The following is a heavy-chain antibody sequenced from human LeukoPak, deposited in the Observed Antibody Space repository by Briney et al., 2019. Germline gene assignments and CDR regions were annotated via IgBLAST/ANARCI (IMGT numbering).Heavy chain of an antibody. CDR2: IYNTGDT. V-gene: IGHV3-53*01. D-gene: IGHD3-10*01. Sequence: GGSLRLSCAASGFTVSSNYMSWVRQAPGKGLEWVSFIYNTGDTKYADSVKGRFTISRDNSKNTLYLQMNSLRAEDTAVYYCSRSGSYYNAFDIWGQGTMVTVSS. CDR1: GFTVSSNY. CDR3: SRSGSYYNAFDI. J-gene: IGHJ3*02.